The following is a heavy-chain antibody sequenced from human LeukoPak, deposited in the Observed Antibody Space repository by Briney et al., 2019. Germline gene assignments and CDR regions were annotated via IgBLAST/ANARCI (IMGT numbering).Heavy chain of an antibody. V-gene: IGHV1-8*03. CDR3: ARRIAAAGTFDY. D-gene: IGHD6-13*01. Sequence: ASVKASCKASGYTFTSYDINWVRQATGQGLEWMGWMNPNSGNTGYAQKFQGRVTITRNTSISTAYMELSSLRSEDTAVYYCARRIAAAGTFDYWGQGTLVTVSS. CDR2: MNPNSGNT. CDR1: GYTFTSYD. J-gene: IGHJ4*02.